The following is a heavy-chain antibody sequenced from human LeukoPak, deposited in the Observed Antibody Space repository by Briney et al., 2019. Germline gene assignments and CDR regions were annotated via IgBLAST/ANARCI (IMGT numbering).Heavy chain of an antibody. J-gene: IGHJ6*03. CDR3: ARAGSYYYMDV. CDR2: IDAYNGNT. V-gene: IGHV1-18*01. CDR1: GYTFTSSG. D-gene: IGHD1-1*01. Sequence: VSVNVSCKASGYTFTSSGISWVRQAPGQGLEWMGWIDAYNGNTNYAQKLQGRVTMTTHTSPTTAYMALRSLRLDETAVYYCARAGSYYYMDVWGKGTTVSVSS.